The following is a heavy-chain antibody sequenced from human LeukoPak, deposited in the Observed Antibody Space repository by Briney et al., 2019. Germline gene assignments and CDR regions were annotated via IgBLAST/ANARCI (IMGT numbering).Heavy chain of an antibody. CDR1: GFTFSRSA. J-gene: IGHJ4*02. CDR2: ISYDGNNK. CDR3: ARSGGSGNYFLDY. Sequence: PGRSLRLSCAASGFTFSRSAMHWVRQAPGKGLEWVAIISYDGNNKNYADSVKGRFTISRDNPKNTLYLQMNSLRSEDTAVYYCARSGGSGNYFLDYWGQGTLVTVSS. D-gene: IGHD1-26*01. V-gene: IGHV3-30-3*01.